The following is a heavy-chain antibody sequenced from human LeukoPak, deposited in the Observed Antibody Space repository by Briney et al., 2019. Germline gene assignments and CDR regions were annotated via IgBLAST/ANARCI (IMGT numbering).Heavy chain of an antibody. CDR2: IKQDESEK. V-gene: IGHV3-7*01. D-gene: IGHD2-2*01. J-gene: IGHJ4*02. CDR3: ARALDSSSSRYQAFEE. CDR1: GFTFSNYW. Sequence: GGSLRLSCSASGFTFSNYWMSWVRQAPGKGLEWVANIKQDESEKYYVDSVKGRFTISRDNAKSSLYLQMNSLRAEDTAAYYCARALDSSSSRYQAFEEWGQGTLVTVSS.